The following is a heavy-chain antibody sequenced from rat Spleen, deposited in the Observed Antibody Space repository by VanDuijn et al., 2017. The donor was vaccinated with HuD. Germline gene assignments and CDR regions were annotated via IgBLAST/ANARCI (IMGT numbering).Heavy chain of an antibody. V-gene: IGHV5-7*01. CDR3: ERHWAY. Sequence: EVQLVESGGGLVQPGRSLKLSCAASGFTLSDYNMAWVRQAPKKGLEWVATISYDGSRTYYRDSVKGRLTISRDNAKSTLYLQMDSLRSEDTATYYCERHWAYWGQGTLVTVSS. J-gene: IGHJ3*01. CDR2: ISYDGSRT. CDR1: GFTLSDYN.